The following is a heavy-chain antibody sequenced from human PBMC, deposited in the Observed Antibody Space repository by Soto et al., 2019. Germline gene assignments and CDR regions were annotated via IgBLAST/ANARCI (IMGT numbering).Heavy chain of an antibody. CDR1: GYTFTSYG. CDR2: ISAYNGNT. V-gene: IGHV1-18*01. D-gene: IGHD6-6*01. Sequence: AASVKVSCKASGYTFTSYGISWVRQAPGQGLEWMGWISAYNGNTNYAQKLQGRVTMTTDTSTSTAYMELRSLRSDDTAVYYCARDLAKSSSEFIEFDYWGQGTLVTVSS. CDR3: ARDLAKSSSEFIEFDY. J-gene: IGHJ4*02.